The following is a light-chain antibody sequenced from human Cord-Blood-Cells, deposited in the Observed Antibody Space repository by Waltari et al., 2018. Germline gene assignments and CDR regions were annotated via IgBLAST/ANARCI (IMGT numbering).Light chain of an antibody. CDR3: QQYRSWT. CDR1: QSVSSSY. V-gene: IGKV3-20*01. CDR2: GAS. J-gene: IGKJ1*01. Sequence: EIVLTQSPGTLSLSPGERATLSCRASQSVSSSYLAWYQQKPGQAPRLIIYGASSRATGIPDRFSGSGSGTDFTLTISRLEPEDFAVYYCQQYRSWTFGQGTKVEIK.